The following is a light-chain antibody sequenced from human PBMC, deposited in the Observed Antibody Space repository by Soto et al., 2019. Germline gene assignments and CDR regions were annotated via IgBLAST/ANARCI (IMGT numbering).Light chain of an antibody. CDR2: KAS. J-gene: IGKJ2*01. V-gene: IGKV1-5*03. CDR3: QQYNSYPYT. CDR1: QRISSW. Sequence: DIQMTQSPSTLSASVGDRVTITCRASQRISSWLAWYQQKPGKAPKLLIYKASSLESGVPSRFSGSGSGTEFTLTIISLQPDDFATYYCQQYNSYPYTFGQGTKLEIK.